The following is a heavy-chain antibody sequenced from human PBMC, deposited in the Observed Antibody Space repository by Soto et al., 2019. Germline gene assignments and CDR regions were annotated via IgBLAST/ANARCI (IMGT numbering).Heavy chain of an antibody. J-gene: IGHJ6*02. CDR3: ASNSGDYYYYGMDV. CDR1: GYTFTSYA. D-gene: IGHD3-10*01. Sequence: QVQLVQSGAEVKKPGASVKVSCKASGYTFTSYAMHWVRQAPGQSLEWMGWINAGNGNTKYSQKVQGRVTITRDTSASTAYMELSSLRSEDTAVYYCASNSGDYYYYGMDVWGQGTTVTVSS. CDR2: INAGNGNT. V-gene: IGHV1-3*01.